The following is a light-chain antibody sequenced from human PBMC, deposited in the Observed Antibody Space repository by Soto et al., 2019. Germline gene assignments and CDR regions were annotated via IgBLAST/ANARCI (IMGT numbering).Light chain of an antibody. V-gene: IGKV3-15*01. J-gene: IGKJ1*01. CDR3: QHYNNWPPWT. CDR1: QSVSIN. CDR2: GAS. Sequence: EIVMTQSPATLSVSPGERATLSCRASQSVSINLAWYQQKPGQAPRLLICGASTRAIGIPARFSGSGSGTEFTLTISSLQSEDFAVYYCQHYNNWPPWTFGQGTKVEIK.